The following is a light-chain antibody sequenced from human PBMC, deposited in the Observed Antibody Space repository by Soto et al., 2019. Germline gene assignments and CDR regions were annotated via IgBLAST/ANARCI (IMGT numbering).Light chain of an antibody. CDR1: SDDVGGYNY. J-gene: IGLJ1*01. V-gene: IGLV2-8*01. CDR3: CSHAGDNTYV. Sequence: QSALTQPPSASGSLGQSVTISCTGTSDDVGGYNYVSWYQQHPGKAPKIMIYEVSKRPSGVPDRFSGSKSGNTASLTVSGLQAEDEAAYYCCSHAGDNTYVFGTGNKLTVL. CDR2: EVS.